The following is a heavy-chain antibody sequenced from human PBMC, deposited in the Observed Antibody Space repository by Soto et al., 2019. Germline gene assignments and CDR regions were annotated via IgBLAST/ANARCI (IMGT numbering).Heavy chain of an antibody. CDR2: IWYDGSNK. CDR3: AKDITYYDFWSGYYTGYAPAIYYYYYGMDV. J-gene: IGHJ6*02. D-gene: IGHD3-3*01. V-gene: IGHV3-30*02. CDR1: GFTFSSYG. Sequence: PGGSLRLSCAASGFTFSSYGMHWVRQAPGKGLEWVAVIWYDGSNKYYADSVKGRFTISRDNSKNTLYLQMNSLRAEDTAVYYCAKDITYYDFWSGYYTGYAPAIYYYYYGMDVWGQGTTVTVSS.